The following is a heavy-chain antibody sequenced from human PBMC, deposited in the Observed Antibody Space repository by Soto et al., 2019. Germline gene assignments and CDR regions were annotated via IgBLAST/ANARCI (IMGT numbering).Heavy chain of an antibody. J-gene: IGHJ3*02. CDR3: AREREDDSGDYNAFDI. V-gene: IGHV4-31*02. CDR2: IYYSGTK. CDR1: GDSINNGDCY. Sequence: SATLSLTCTVSGDSINNGDCYWSWLRQLPGKGLEWIGYIYYSGTKYYNPSLKSRVSMSVDTSKNEFSLNLTSVTAADTAVYYCAREREDDSGDYNAFDIWGQGTVVTVSS. D-gene: IGHD4-17*01.